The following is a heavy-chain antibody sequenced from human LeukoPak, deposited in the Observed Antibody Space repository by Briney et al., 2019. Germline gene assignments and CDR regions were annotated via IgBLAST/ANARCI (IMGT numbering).Heavy chain of an antibody. CDR3: AREKIAARKSYYYYGMDV. CDR2: IWYGGSNK. J-gene: IGHJ6*02. V-gene: IGHV3-33*01. Sequence: GRSLRLSCAASGFTFSSYGMDWVRQAPGKGLEWVAVIWYGGSNKYYADSVKGRFTISRDNSKNTLYLQMNSLRAEDTAVYYCAREKIAARKSYYYYGMDVWGQGTTVTVSS. CDR1: GFTFSSYG. D-gene: IGHD6-6*01.